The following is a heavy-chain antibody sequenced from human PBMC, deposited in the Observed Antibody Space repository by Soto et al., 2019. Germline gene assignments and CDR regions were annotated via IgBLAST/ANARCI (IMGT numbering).Heavy chain of an antibody. CDR1: GYSFTSYW. Sequence: PGESLKISCKGSGYSFTSYWSGWVRQMPGKGLEWMGIIYPGDSDTRYNPSFQGQVTISVDKSTSTAYLKWNNLEASDTAIYYCARPEILTRSTDYDHPFDLWGQGTLVTVSS. J-gene: IGHJ4*02. V-gene: IGHV5-51*01. D-gene: IGHD3-22*01. CDR3: ARPEILTRSTDYDHPFDL. CDR2: IYPGDSDT.